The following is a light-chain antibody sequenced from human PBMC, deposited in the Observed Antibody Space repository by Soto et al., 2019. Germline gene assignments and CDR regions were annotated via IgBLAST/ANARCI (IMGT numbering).Light chain of an antibody. V-gene: IGLV2-14*01. J-gene: IGLJ3*02. CDR3: SSYTSSSINTGV. CDR1: SSDVGGYNY. CDR2: EVT. Sequence: QSALTQPASVSGSPGQSITISCTGTSSDVGGYNYVSWYQQYPGKAPKLMIYEVTNRPSGVSNRFSGSKSGNTASLTISGLQAEDEADYYCSSYTSSSINTGVFGGGTKLTVL.